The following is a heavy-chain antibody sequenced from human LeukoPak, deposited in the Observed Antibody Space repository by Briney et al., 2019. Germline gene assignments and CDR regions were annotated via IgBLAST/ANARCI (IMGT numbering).Heavy chain of an antibody. CDR2: IYYSGST. Sequence: SETLSLTCTVSGGSISSGGYYWSWIRQHPGKGLEWIGYIYYSGSTYYNPSLKSRVAISVDTSKNQFSLKLSSVTAADTAVYYCARDTAIGYYDFSYMDVWGKGTTVTVSS. D-gene: IGHD3-3*01. CDR1: GGSISSGGYY. CDR3: ARDTAIGYYDFSYMDV. J-gene: IGHJ6*03. V-gene: IGHV4-31*03.